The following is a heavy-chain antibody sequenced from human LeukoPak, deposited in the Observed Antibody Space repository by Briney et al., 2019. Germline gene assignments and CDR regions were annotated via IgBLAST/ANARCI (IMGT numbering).Heavy chain of an antibody. V-gene: IGHV3-20*01. J-gene: IGHJ5*02. CDR1: GFTFDDYD. Sequence: PGGSLRLSCAASGFTFDDYDMMWVRQAPGKGLEWVSGISWNGGTTAYADSVKGRFTISRDNAKNSLYLQMKSLRVEDTASYHCAREVRRSGWSNWLDPWGQGVLVTVSS. CDR2: ISWNGGTT. D-gene: IGHD6-19*01. CDR3: AREVRRSGWSNWLDP.